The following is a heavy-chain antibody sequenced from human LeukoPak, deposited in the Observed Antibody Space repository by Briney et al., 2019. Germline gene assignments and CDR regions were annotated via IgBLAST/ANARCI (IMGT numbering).Heavy chain of an antibody. CDR3: AKEGDCSSNNCYPIDFYYNYYGMDV. CDR2: VSGSGDTT. J-gene: IGHJ6*02. Sequence: PGGSLRLSCAASGFTFSTYAMSWVRQAPGKGLEWVSSVSGSGDTTYYADAVKGRFTISRDNSKNTLYLQMNSLRVEDTAIYYCAKEGDCSSNNCYPIDFYYNYYGMDVWGQGTTVTVSS. V-gene: IGHV3-23*01. D-gene: IGHD2-2*01. CDR1: GFTFSTYA.